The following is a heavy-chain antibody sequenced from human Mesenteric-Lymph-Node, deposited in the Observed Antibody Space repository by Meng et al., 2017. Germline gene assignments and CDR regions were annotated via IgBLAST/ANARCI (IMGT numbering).Heavy chain of an antibody. Sequence: EVQLVESGGGLVKPGGSLSFSCAASGFTFSSYSMNWVRQAPGKGLEWVSYISSNSYYISYADSVKGRFTISRDNAKNSVYLQMNSLRAEDTAVYYCAEGSGSYAVAYWGQGTLVTVSS. V-gene: IGHV3-21*01. J-gene: IGHJ4*02. CDR3: AEGSGSYAVAY. CDR2: ISSNSYYI. D-gene: IGHD1-26*01. CDR1: GFTFSSYS.